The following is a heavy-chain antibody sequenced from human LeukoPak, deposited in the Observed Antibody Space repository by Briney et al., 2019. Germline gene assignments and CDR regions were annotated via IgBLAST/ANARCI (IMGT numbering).Heavy chain of an antibody. CDR1: GGSIISGSYY. Sequence: PSQTLFLTCTVSGGSIISGSYYWSWIRQPAVKGVEWIGRIYASGSTNYNPSLKSRVTISVDTSKNQFSLKVSSVTAADTAVYYCARAPAGPPYYYMQVWGRGTTVTVSS. J-gene: IGHJ6*03. V-gene: IGHV4-61*02. CDR3: ARAPAGPPYYYMQV. CDR2: IYASGST.